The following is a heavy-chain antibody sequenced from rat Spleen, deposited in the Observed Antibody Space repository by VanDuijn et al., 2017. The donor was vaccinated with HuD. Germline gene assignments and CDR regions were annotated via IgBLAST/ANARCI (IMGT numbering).Heavy chain of an antibody. CDR2: ISYGDSSGHSGT. V-gene: IGHV5-29*01. CDR3: ARAGYLRDWYFDF. D-gene: IGHD2-2*01. CDR1: GFTFSDYG. Sequence: EVQLVESDGGLVQPGRSLKLSCAASGFTFSDYGVAWVRQAPTTGLEWVATISYGDSSGHSGTYYRDSVKGRFTISRDNAKSTLYLQMDSLRSEDTATYHCARAGYLRDWYFDFWGPGAMVTVSS. J-gene: IGHJ1*01.